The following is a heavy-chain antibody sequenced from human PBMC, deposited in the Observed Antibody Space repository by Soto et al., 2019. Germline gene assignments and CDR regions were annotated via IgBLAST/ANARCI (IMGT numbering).Heavy chain of an antibody. Sequence: GGSLRLSCAASGFSFSSFAMNWARQAPGKGLEWVSIISGSADSTFYADSVKGRFTISRDNSKNTLYLQMNSLRAEDTAVYYCARDFSCLLVDGVCYTFDYWGQGTLVTVSS. J-gene: IGHJ4*02. CDR2: ISGSADST. CDR1: GFSFSSFA. D-gene: IGHD2-8*01. V-gene: IGHV3-23*01. CDR3: ARDFSCLLVDGVCYTFDY.